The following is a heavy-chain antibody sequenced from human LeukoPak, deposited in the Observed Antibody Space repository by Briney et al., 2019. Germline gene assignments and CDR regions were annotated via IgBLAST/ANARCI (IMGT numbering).Heavy chain of an antibody. CDR2: INHSGST. J-gene: IGHJ4*02. CDR1: GGSFSGYY. CDR3: ARGVSHFRGYSYGYTFDY. D-gene: IGHD5-18*01. V-gene: IGHV4-34*01. Sequence: PSETLSLTCAVYGGSFSGYYWSWIRQPPGKGLEWIGEINHSGSTNYNPSLKSRVTISVDTSKNQFSLKLSSVTAADTAVYYCARGVSHFRGYSYGYTFDYWGQGTLVTVSS.